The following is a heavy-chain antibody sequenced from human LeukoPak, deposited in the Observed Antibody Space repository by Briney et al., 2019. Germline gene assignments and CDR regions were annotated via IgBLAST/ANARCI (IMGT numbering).Heavy chain of an antibody. J-gene: IGHJ4*02. CDR1: GFTFTSYW. D-gene: IGHD3-10*01. CDR3: ATGRWFGEFAGSAFED. V-gene: IGHV3-7*01. Sequence: GGSLRLSCAASGFTFTSYWMTWVRQAPGKGLEWVANIKQDGSVKNYVDSLRGRFTISRDNAKDSLYLQMNSLRAEDTALYYCATGRWFGEFAGSAFEDWGQGTLVTVSS. CDR2: IKQDGSVK.